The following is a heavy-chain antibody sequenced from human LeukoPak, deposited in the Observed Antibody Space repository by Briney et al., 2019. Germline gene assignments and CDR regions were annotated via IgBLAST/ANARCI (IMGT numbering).Heavy chain of an antibody. D-gene: IGHD6-13*01. CDR2: ISGSGGST. V-gene: IGHV3-23*01. CDR1: GFTFSSYA. CDR3: AKLRARIAAAGLDDY. J-gene: IGHJ4*02. Sequence: GGSLRLSCAASGFTFSSYAMSWVRQAPGKGLEWVSAISGSGGSTYYADSVKGRFTISRDNSKNPLYLQMNSLRAEDTAVYYCAKLRARIAAAGLDDYWGQGTLVTVSS.